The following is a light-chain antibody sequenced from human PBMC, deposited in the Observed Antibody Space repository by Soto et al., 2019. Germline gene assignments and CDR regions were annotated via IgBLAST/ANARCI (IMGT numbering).Light chain of an antibody. CDR2: WES. CDR1: HTRFYSSNNKNY. CDR3: QQYHNWPIT. V-gene: IGKV4-1*01. Sequence: DIIMNQSPDTLDVHLGQQATIHCKYIHTRFYSSNNKNYLAWYQQKTGKPHKMLIYWESTRESGVPDRFSGRGYGTDFNLNISSLQAEEGAVDCCQQYHNWPITCGQGTRLEIK. J-gene: IGKJ5*01.